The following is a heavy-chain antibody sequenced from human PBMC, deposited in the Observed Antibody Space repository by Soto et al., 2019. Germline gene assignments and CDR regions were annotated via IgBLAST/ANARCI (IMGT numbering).Heavy chain of an antibody. J-gene: IGHJ5*02. Sequence: SDTLSRTCSVYGGSFSGYYWGWIRQPPGKGLEWIGEINHSGSTNYNPSLKSRVTISVDTSKNQFSLKLSSVTAADTAVYYCARYTLLWFGELSTWFDTWGQGTLVTVSS. CDR1: GGSFSGYY. D-gene: IGHD3-10*01. CDR2: INHSGST. V-gene: IGHV4-34*01. CDR3: ARYTLLWFGELSTWFDT.